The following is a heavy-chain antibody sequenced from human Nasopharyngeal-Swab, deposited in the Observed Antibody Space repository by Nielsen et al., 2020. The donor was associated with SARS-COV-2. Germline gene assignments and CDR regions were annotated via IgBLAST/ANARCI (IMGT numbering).Heavy chain of an antibody. CDR1: GFTFSSYA. Sequence: GESLKISCAASGFTFSSYAMNWVLQAPGKGLEWVSGISGSGGSTYYADSVKGRFTISRDNSKNTLYLQMNSLRAEDTAVYYCAKERVEQGAFDIWGQGTMVTVSS. V-gene: IGHV3-23*01. D-gene: IGHD1/OR15-1a*01. CDR3: AKERVEQGAFDI. CDR2: ISGSGGST. J-gene: IGHJ3*02.